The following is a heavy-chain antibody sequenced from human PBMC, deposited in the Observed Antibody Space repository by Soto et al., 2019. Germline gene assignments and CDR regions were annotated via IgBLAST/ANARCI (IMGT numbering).Heavy chain of an antibody. V-gene: IGHV1-18*01. Sequence: QVQLVQSGAEVKKPGASVKVSCKASGYTFTSYGISWVRQAPGQGLEWMGWISAYNGNTNYAQKLQGRVTMXXDXSXXTAYMELRSLRSDDTAVYDCARIQSLLWFGAGMDYWGQGTLVTVSS. CDR2: ISAYNGNT. D-gene: IGHD3-10*01. CDR1: GYTFTSYG. J-gene: IGHJ4*02. CDR3: ARIQSLLWFGAGMDY.